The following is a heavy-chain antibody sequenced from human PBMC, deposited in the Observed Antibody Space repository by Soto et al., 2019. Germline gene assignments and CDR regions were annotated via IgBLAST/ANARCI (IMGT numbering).Heavy chain of an antibody. CDR3: ARDHSSGYLGTFDH. Sequence: TLSLTCTVSGGSISSYYWSWIRQPPGKGLEWIGYIYYSGSTNYNPSLKSRVTISVDTSKNQFSLKLSSVTAADTAVYYCARDHSSGYLGTFDHWGQGTLVTVSS. CDR2: IYYSGST. J-gene: IGHJ4*02. V-gene: IGHV4-59*01. D-gene: IGHD3-22*01. CDR1: GGSISSYY.